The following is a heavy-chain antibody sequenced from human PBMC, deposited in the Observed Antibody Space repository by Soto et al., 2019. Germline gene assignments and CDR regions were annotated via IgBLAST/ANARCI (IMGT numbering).Heavy chain of an antibody. CDR2: IDTYNDNT. Sequence: QVQLVQSGAEVKKPGASVKVSCKASGYTFTSFGINWVRQAPGQGIEWMGWIDTYNDNTNYEQKLQDRVTMTTDASTSTAYMELRSLRSDDTAVYYCARGNKWIDGDYWGQGTLVTVSS. J-gene: IGHJ4*02. D-gene: IGHD2-2*03. CDR3: ARGNKWIDGDY. V-gene: IGHV1-18*01. CDR1: GYTFTSFG.